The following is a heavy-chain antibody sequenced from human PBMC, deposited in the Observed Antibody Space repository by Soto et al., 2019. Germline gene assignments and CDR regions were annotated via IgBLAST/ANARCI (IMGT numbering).Heavy chain of an antibody. CDR3: ARHEVPGSIAAAFDP. CDR1: GFTFSSYA. D-gene: IGHD6-13*01. V-gene: IGHV3-23*01. CDR2: ISGSGGST. J-gene: IGHJ5*02. Sequence: EVQLLESGGGLVQPGGSLRLSCAASGFTFSSYAMSWVRQAPGKGLEWVSAISGSGGSTYHADSVKGRFTIARDNSKNTLYLQMNSLRAEDTAVYYCARHEVPGSIAAAFDPWGQGTLVTVSS.